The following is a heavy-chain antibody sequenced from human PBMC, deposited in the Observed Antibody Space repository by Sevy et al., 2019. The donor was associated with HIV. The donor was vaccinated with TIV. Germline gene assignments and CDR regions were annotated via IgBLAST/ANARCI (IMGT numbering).Heavy chain of an antibody. Sequence: ASVKVSGKASGYTFTSYDINWVRQATGQGLEWMGWMNPNSGSTGYAQKFQGRVTMTRNTSISTVYMELGSLRSEDTAVYYCARAAVVVPAAILDYYYYGMDVWGQGTTVTVSS. J-gene: IGHJ6*02. D-gene: IGHD2-2*02. CDR3: ARAAVVVPAAILDYYYYGMDV. V-gene: IGHV1-8*01. CDR2: MNPNSGST. CDR1: GYTFTSYD.